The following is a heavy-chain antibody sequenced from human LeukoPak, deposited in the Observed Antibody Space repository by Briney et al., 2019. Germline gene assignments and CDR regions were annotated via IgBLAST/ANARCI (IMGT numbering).Heavy chain of an antibody. CDR1: GGSISSYY. Sequence: SETLSLTCTVSGGSISSYYWSWIRQPPGKRLEWIGYIYYSGSTNYNPSLKSRVTISVDTSKNQFSLKLSSVTAADTAVYYCARGRYVDTADDYWGQGTLVTVSS. J-gene: IGHJ4*02. CDR3: ARGRYVDTADDY. V-gene: IGHV4-59*01. D-gene: IGHD5-18*01. CDR2: IYYSGST.